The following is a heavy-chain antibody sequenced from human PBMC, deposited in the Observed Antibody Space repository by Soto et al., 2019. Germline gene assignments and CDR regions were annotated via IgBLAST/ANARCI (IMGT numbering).Heavy chain of an antibody. CDR3: AKDMVAVPGPSDY. CDR1: GFTFSSYA. V-gene: IGHV3-23*01. D-gene: IGHD6-19*01. Sequence: HPGGSLRLSCAASGFTFSSYAMSWVRQAPGKGLEWVSAISGRGGSTYFADSVKGRFTISRDTSKNTLYLQMNSLRAEDTAVYYCAKDMVAVPGPSDYWGQGTLVTVSS. J-gene: IGHJ4*02. CDR2: ISGRGGST.